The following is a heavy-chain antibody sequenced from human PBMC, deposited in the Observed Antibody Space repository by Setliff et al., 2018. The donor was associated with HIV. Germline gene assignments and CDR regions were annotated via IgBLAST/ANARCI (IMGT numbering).Heavy chain of an antibody. D-gene: IGHD2-2*01. CDR3: ARGPPIVVVPAALLTFDY. J-gene: IGHJ4*02. CDR1: GYTFKKYG. Sequence: ASVKVSCKTSGYTFKKYGIGWVRQAPGQGLEWMGWISPYNGNTNYAQKFQDRVTMTTDTSTSTAYMELRSLRSDDTAVYYCARGPPIVVVPAALLTFDYWGQGTLVTVSS. V-gene: IGHV1-18*01. CDR2: ISPYNGNT.